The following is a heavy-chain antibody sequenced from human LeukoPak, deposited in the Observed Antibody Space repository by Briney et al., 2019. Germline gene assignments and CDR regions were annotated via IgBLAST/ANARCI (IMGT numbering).Heavy chain of an antibody. V-gene: IGHV3-23*01. J-gene: IGHJ4*02. CDR1: GFTFSSLA. CDR2: IRSNGDTT. D-gene: IGHD1-1*01. Sequence: GGSLRLSCTVSGFTFSSLAMTWVRQAPGKGLEWVSTIRSNGDTTYNADSVKGRFTISRDSSKNTLYLELNSLRVEDTATFYCAKGQELDDGVFDSWGQGTMVTVSS. CDR3: AKGQELDDGVFDS.